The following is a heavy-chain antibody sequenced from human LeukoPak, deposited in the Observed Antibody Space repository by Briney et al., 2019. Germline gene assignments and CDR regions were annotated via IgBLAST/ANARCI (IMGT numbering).Heavy chain of an antibody. Sequence: ASVKVSCKASGYPFTGYYVHWVRQAPGHGLEWMGWINPRNGDTHSAQKFQGGVSMTGDTSITTAYMELSSLTSDDTAVYYCATGAQYGLWGVPYFYYMHVWGTGTTVTVSS. D-gene: IGHD3-10*01. J-gene: IGHJ6*03. CDR1: GYPFTGYY. CDR3: ATGAQYGLWGVPYFYYMHV. V-gene: IGHV1-2*02. CDR2: INPRNGDT.